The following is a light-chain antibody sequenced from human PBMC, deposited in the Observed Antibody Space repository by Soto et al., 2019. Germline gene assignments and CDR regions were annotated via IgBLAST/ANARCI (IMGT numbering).Light chain of an antibody. CDR3: FSYTANDNWV. Sequence: SALTQPHSVSGSPGQSVTLSCTGTNSDVGRYNSVSWYQQLPGKAPKIIISAVRQRPSGVPDRFSGSKSGNTASLTISGLQADDEADYFCFSYTANDNWVFGGGTKLTVL. V-gene: IGLV2-11*01. J-gene: IGLJ3*02. CDR2: AVR. CDR1: NSDVGRYNS.